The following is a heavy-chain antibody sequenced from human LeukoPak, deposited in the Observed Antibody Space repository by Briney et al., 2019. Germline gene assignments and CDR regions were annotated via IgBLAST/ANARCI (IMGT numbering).Heavy chain of an antibody. CDR3: TRVDVVVSRSAFDI. D-gene: IGHD2-21*01. V-gene: IGHV3-49*03. CDR1: GFTFGDYA. CDR2: IRSKAYGGTT. J-gene: IGHJ3*02. Sequence: GGSLRLSCTASGFTFGDYAMSWFRQAPGKGLEWVGFIRSKAYGGTTEYAASVKGRFTISRDDSKSIAYLQMNSLKTEDTAVYYCTRVDVVVSRSAFDIWGQGTMVTVSS.